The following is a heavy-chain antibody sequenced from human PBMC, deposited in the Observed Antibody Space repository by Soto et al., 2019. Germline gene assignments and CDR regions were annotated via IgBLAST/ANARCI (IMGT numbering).Heavy chain of an antibody. CDR1: GFRFDDHG. J-gene: IGHJ3*01. CDR2: ITWNGVTT. V-gene: IGHV3-20*04. Sequence: EVKLVESGGGMVRPGGSLRLSCTASGFRFDDHGMTWVRQAPGKGLEWVAVITWNGVTTGYADSVKGRFIITRDNAKNSLHLQMNSLRVEDTALYYCARDGGVVVAVDAFDVWGQGTMVTVSS. CDR3: ARDGGVVVAVDAFDV. D-gene: IGHD6-19*01.